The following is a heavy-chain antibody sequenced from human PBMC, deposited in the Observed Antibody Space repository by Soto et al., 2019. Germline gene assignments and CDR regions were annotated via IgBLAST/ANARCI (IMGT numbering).Heavy chain of an antibody. CDR2: MNPNSGNT. D-gene: IGHD6-13*01. J-gene: IGHJ1*01. Sequence: QVQLVQSGAEVKKPGASVKVSCKASGYTFTSYDINWVRQATGQGLEWMGWMNPNSGNTGYAQKFQGRVTMTRNTSISTAYMELSSLRSEDTAVYYCARVSSYSSSWYMPEYFQHWGQFTLVTVSS. CDR1: GYTFTSYD. V-gene: IGHV1-8*01. CDR3: ARVSSYSSSWYMPEYFQH.